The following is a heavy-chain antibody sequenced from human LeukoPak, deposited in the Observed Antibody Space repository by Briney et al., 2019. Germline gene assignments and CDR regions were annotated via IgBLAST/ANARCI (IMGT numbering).Heavy chain of an antibody. CDR3: ARLTKRNDAFTI. Sequence: PSETLSLTCTVSGGSISSSSYYWGWIRQPPGKGLEWIGSIYYSGNTYYNPSLQSRVTISVDTSKNQFSLRLSSVTAADTAVYYCARLTKRNDAFTIWGQGTMVTVSS. CDR2: IYYSGNT. J-gene: IGHJ3*02. V-gene: IGHV4-39*01. CDR1: GGSISSSSYY. D-gene: IGHD1-14*01.